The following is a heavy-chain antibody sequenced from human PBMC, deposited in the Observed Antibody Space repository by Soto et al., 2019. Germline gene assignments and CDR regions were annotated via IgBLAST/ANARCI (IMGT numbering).Heavy chain of an antibody. V-gene: IGHV4-61*01. J-gene: IGHJ4*02. CDR2: IYYSGST. D-gene: IGHD1-26*01. CDR1: GGSVSSGSYY. CDR3: ARAGLGDGSDY. Sequence: QVQLQESGPGLVKPSETLSLTCTVSGGSVSSGSYYWSWLRQPPGKVLEWIGYIYYSGSTKYNPSLKSRVTISVDTSKNQFSLKLSSVTAADTAVYYCARAGLGDGSDYWGQGTLVTVSS.